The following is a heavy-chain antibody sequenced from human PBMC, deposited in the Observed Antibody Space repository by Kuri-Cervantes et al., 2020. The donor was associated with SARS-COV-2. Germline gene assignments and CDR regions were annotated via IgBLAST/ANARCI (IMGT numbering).Heavy chain of an antibody. J-gene: IGHJ3*02. CDR1: GYTLTELS. CDR3: ARSELLNDAFDI. D-gene: IGHD1-26*01. CDR2: FDPEDGET. Sequence: ASVKVSCKVSGYTLTELSMHWVRQAPGKGLEWMGGFDPEDGETIYAQKFQGRVTMTEDTSTDTAYMELRSLRSDDTAVYYCARSELLNDAFDIWGQGTMVTVSS. V-gene: IGHV1-24*01.